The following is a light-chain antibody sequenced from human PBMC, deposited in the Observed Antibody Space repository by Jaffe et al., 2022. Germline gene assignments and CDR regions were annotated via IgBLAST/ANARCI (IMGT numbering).Light chain of an antibody. V-gene: IGKV3-15*01. CDR3: HQYNNWPRT. J-gene: IGKJ2*01. CDR2: GAF. Sequence: EIALTQSPATLSVSPGERATLSCRASQSVGSNLAWYQQKPGQAPRLLIYGAFIRATGIPARFTVSGSGTEFTLTITNLQSEDFAIYYCHQYNNWPRTFGQGTKLEIK. CDR1: QSVGSN.